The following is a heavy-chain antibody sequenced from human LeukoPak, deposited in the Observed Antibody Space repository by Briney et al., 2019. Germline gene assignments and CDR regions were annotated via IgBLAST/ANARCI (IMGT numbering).Heavy chain of an antibody. Sequence: SETLSLTCTVSGGSISSGGYYWSWIRQHPGKGLEWIGYIYYSGSTYYNPSLKSRVTISVDTSKNQFSLKLSSVTAADTAVYYCARGGDYGDLRYFGYWGQGTLVTVSS. D-gene: IGHD4-17*01. CDR1: GGSISSGGYY. CDR2: IYYSGST. J-gene: IGHJ4*02. CDR3: ARGGDYGDLRYFGY. V-gene: IGHV4-31*03.